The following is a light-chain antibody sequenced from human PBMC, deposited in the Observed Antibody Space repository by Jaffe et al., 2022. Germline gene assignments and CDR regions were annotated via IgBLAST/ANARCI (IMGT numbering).Light chain of an antibody. J-gene: IGLJ3*02. CDR2: STN. CDR1: SGAVSTSYY. V-gene: IGLV8-61*01. CDR3: VLYMGSGISV. Sequence: QTVVTQEPSFSVSPGGTVTLTCGLSSGAVSTSYYPSWYQQTPGQAPRTLIYSTNTRSSGVPDRFSGSILGNKAALTITGAQTDDESVYYCVLYMGSGISVFGGGTKLTVL.